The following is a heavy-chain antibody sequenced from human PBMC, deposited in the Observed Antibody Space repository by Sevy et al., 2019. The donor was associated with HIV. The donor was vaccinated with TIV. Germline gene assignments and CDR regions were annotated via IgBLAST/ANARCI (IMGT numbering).Heavy chain of an antibody. J-gene: IGHJ4*02. D-gene: IGHD5-12*01. CDR1: RYSLTELS. V-gene: IGHV1-24*01. Sequence: ASVKVSCKVSRYSLTELSMHWVRQAPGKGLEWMGGFDPEDGKTIYAQKFQGRVTMTEDTSTDTAYMELSSLRSEHTAVFYCVGSRSGLPHFDYWGQGTLVTVSS. CDR3: VGSRSGLPHFDY. CDR2: FDPEDGKT.